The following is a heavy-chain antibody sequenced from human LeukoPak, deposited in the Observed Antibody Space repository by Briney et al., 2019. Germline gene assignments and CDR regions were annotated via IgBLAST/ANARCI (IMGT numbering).Heavy chain of an antibody. CDR3: AREAMDYTTRAPFDNHYAMDV. CDR1: GYSFSTYA. D-gene: IGHD2-2*02. J-gene: IGHJ6*04. V-gene: IGHV1-3*04. CDR2: INIGNGNT. Sequence: ASVKVSCKTSGYSFSTYAMHWVRQAPGQRLEWMGWINIGNGNTKFSQKFQGRVTITRDTSASTAYMELSGLRSEDTAVYYCAREAMDYTTRAPFDNHYAMDVWGKGTTVTVSS.